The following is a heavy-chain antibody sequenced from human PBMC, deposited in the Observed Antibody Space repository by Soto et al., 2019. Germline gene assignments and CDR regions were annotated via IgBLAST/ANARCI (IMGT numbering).Heavy chain of an antibody. CDR1: GFTFSDYY. V-gene: IGHV3-11*06. Sequence: GGSLRLSCAASGFTFSDYYMSWIRQAPGKGLEWVSYISSSSSYTNYADSVKGRFTISRDNAKNSLYLQMNSLRAEDTAVYYCARSGGLPQQLDPDFDYWGQGTLVTVSS. CDR3: ARSGGLPQQLDPDFDY. D-gene: IGHD6-13*01. J-gene: IGHJ4*02. CDR2: ISSSSSYT.